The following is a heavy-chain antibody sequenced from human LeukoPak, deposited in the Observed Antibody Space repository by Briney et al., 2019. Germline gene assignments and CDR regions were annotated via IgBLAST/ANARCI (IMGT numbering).Heavy chain of an antibody. CDR1: GYTFNSYG. CDR3: ARQVLIVGGRYGMDV. D-gene: IGHD3-22*01. Sequence: ASVKVSYKASGYTFNSYGISWVRQAPGQGLEWMGWISPYRGDTEYAQKIQGRVSMTTDTSTSTAYMDLRSLRSDDTAVYYCARQVLIVGGRYGMDVWGQGTTVTVSS. V-gene: IGHV1-18*01. CDR2: ISPYRGDT. J-gene: IGHJ6*02.